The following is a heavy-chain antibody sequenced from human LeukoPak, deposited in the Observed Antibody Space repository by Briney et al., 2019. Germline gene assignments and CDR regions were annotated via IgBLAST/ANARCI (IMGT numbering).Heavy chain of an antibody. Sequence: RASVKVSCKASGGTFSSYAISWVRQAPGQGLEWMGGIIPIFGTANYAQKFQGRVTITADESTSTAYMELSGLRSEDTAVYYCARGEDYVVAGTMPYYFDYWGQGTLVTVSS. J-gene: IGHJ4*02. V-gene: IGHV1-69*13. D-gene: IGHD6-19*01. CDR3: ARGEDYVVAGTMPYYFDY. CDR2: IIPIFGTA. CDR1: GGTFSSYA.